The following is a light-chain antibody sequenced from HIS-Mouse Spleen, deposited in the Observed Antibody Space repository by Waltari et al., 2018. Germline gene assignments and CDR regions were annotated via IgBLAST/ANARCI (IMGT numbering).Light chain of an antibody. CDR3: SLYTSSSTLV. Sequence: QSALTQPPSVSGSPGQSVTIPCTGTSSDVGSSNRVSWYQQPPGTAPKLMIYEVSNRPSGVPDRFSGSKSGNTASLTISGLQAEDEADYYCSLYTSSSTLVFGGGTKLTVL. CDR2: EVS. J-gene: IGLJ2*01. V-gene: IGLV2-18*01. CDR1: SSDVGSSNR.